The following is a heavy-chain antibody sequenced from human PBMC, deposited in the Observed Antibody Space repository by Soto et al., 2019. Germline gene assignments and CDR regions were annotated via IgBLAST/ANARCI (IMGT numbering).Heavy chain of an antibody. Sequence: SVSNAWMNWVRQSPGKGLAWVGRINSKTDGGTTDYAAPVKGRFTISRDDSKNTLYLQMNSLKTEDTAVYYCTTALLRSGGAFDIWGQGTMVTVSS. CDR1: SVSNAW. CDR3: TTALLRSGGAFDI. CDR2: INSKTDGGTT. J-gene: IGHJ3*02. V-gene: IGHV3-15*07. D-gene: IGHD4-17*01.